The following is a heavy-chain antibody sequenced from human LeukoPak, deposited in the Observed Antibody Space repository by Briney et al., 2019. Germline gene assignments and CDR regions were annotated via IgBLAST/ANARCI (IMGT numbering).Heavy chain of an antibody. CDR1: GYTFTNYG. V-gene: IGHV1-18*01. Sequence: ASVKVSFKASGYTFTNYGVSWVRQAPGQGLEWMGWITVDNGNTHYAQNFQGRVTMTTDTSTSTVYMELRSLRSDDTAVYYCARGAGYDYVWKSYRYYDFWGQGTLVTVSS. J-gene: IGHJ4*02. CDR3: ARGAGYDYVWKSYRYYDF. D-gene: IGHD3-16*02. CDR2: ITVDNGNT.